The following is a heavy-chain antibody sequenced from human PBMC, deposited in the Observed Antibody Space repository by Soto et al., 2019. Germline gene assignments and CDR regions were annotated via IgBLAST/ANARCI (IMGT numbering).Heavy chain of an antibody. D-gene: IGHD3-10*01. J-gene: IGHJ4*02. V-gene: IGHV1-69*02. CDR2: VNPIVSMS. CDR3: ASSYGSGSRAFDY. CDR1: GDTFNFYS. Sequence: QVQLVQSGAEVKRPGSSVKVSCKASGDTFNFYSINWVRQAPGLGLEWMGRVNPIVSMSNYAQKFQGRVTMTADKXTSTAYMELSSLRSEDTAIYYCASSYGSGSRAFDYWGQGALVTVSS.